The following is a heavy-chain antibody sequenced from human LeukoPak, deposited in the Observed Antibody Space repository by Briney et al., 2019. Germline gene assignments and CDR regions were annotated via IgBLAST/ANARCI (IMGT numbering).Heavy chain of an antibody. CDR2: IIPILGIA. CDR1: GGTFSSYA. D-gene: IGHD3-22*01. V-gene: IGHV1-69*04. CDR3: ARVGRGGGSGYYSYYYYGMDV. Sequence: SVKVSCKASGGTFSSYAISWVRQAPGQGLEWMGRIIPILGIANYAQKFQGRVTITADKSTSTAYMELSSLRSEDTAVYYCARVGRGGGSGYYSYYYYGMDVWGQGTTVTVSS. J-gene: IGHJ6*02.